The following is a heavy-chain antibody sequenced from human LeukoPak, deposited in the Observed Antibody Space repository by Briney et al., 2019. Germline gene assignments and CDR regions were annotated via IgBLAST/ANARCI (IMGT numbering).Heavy chain of an antibody. CDR1: GGTFSSYA. CDR2: IIPIFGTA. J-gene: IGHJ4*02. Sequence: SVKVSCKASGGTFSSYAISWVRQAPGQGLEWMGGIIPIFGTANYAQKFQGRVTITTDESTSTAYMELSSLRSEDTAVYYCARGASGYDLTSACDYWGQGTLVTASS. CDR3: ARGASGYDLTSACDY. D-gene: IGHD5-12*01. V-gene: IGHV1-69*05.